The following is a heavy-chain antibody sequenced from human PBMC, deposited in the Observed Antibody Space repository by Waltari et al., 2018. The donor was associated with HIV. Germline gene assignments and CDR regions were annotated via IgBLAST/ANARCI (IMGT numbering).Heavy chain of an antibody. D-gene: IGHD3-9*01. J-gene: IGHJ4*02. CDR2: INSDGSTR. CDR1: RFSVDNSW. Sequence: VQLVESGGVSIKPGGSLRLSLAASRFSVDNSWMAWARHAPGKGLGWIARINSDGSTREYADAGKGRFVISRDNGRNTVYLQLNSLRVEDTAVYCCARASHYFEFSTFDGDYYFDLWGRGTRVAVSS. V-gene: IGHV3-74*01. CDR3: ARASHYFEFSTFDGDYYFDL.